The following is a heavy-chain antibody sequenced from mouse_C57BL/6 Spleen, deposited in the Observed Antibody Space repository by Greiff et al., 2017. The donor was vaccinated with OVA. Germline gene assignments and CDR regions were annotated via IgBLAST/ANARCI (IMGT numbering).Heavy chain of an antibody. V-gene: IGHV1-69*01. D-gene: IGHD1-1*01. Sequence: QVQLQQSGPELVMPGASVKLSCKASGYTFTSYWMHWVKQRPGQGLEWIGELDPSDSYTNYNQKFKGKSTLTVDKSSSTAYMQLSRLTSEESAVHYRARTGYYRSRPRDHWGQGTT. J-gene: IGHJ2*01. CDR3: ARTGYYRSRPRDH. CDR1: GYTFTSYW. CDR2: LDPSDSYT.